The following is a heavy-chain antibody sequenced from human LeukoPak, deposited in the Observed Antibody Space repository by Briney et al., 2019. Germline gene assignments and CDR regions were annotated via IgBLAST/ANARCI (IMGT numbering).Heavy chain of an antibody. J-gene: IGHJ3*02. CDR3: ARDPGSGKVALDAFDI. CDR1: GYTFTSYY. CDR2: INPSGGST. D-gene: IGHD7-27*01. Sequence: ASVKVSRKASGYTFTSYYMHWVRQAPGQGLEWMGIINPSGGSTSYAQKSQGRVTMTRDTSTSTVYMELSSLRSEDTAVYYCARDPGSGKVALDAFDIWGQGTMVTVSS. V-gene: IGHV1-46*03.